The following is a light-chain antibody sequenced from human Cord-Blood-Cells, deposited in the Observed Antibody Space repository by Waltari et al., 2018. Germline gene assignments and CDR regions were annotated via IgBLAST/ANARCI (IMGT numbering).Light chain of an antibody. J-gene: IGKJ1*01. CDR3: QQSYSTLRT. Sequence: IQMTPSPSSLSASVGDRVTITCRASQRISSYLNWYQQKPGKAPKLLIYAASSLQSGVPSRFSGSGSGTDFTLTISSLQPEDFATYYCQQSYSTLRTFGQGTKVEIK. CDR1: QRISSY. CDR2: AAS. V-gene: IGKV1-39*01.